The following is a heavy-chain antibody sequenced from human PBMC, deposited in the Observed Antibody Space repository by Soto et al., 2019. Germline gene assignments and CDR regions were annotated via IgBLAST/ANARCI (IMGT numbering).Heavy chain of an antibody. J-gene: IGHJ4*02. CDR1: GFTFSSYG. CDR2: ISYDGSNK. Sequence: AGGSLRLSCAASGFTFSSYGMHWVRQAPGKGLEWVAVISYDGSNKYYADSVKGRFTISRDNSKNTLYLQMNSLRAEDTAVYYCAKDLSPRVAIFGVVMTPFDYWGQGTLVPVSS. V-gene: IGHV3-30*18. D-gene: IGHD3-3*01. CDR3: AKDLSPRVAIFGVVMTPFDY.